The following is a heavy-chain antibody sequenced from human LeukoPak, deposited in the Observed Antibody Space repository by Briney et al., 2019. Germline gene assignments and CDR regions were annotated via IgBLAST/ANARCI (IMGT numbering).Heavy chain of an antibody. J-gene: IGHJ3*02. CDR2: ISSSSSYI. Sequence: PGGSLRLSCAASGFTFSSYSMNWVRQAPGKGLEWVSSISSSSSYIYYADSVKGRFTISRDNAKNSLYLQMNSLRAEDTAVYYCARPPPGYCSGGSCLPFFDIWGQGTMVTVSS. CDR1: GFTFSSYS. D-gene: IGHD2-15*01. V-gene: IGHV3-21*01. CDR3: ARPPPGYCSGGSCLPFFDI.